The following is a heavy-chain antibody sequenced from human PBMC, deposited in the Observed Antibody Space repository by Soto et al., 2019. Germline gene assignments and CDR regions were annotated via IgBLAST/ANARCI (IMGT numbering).Heavy chain of an antibody. J-gene: IGHJ4*02. Sequence: QVQLVQSGAEVKKPGASVKVSCKTSGYTFTAYDLHWVRQAPGQGLEWMGGINPNSGDTSYAQKFQGRVTMSRDTSISTAYLDLTRLTSDDTAVFYCARSSGRFSDFDHWGQGTLVTVSS. D-gene: IGHD1-26*01. V-gene: IGHV1-2*02. CDR1: GYTFTAYD. CDR2: INPNSGDT. CDR3: ARSSGRFSDFDH.